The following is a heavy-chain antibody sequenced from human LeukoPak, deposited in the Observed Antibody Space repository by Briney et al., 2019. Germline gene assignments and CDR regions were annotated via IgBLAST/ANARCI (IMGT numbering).Heavy chain of an antibody. V-gene: IGHV7-4-1*02. D-gene: IGHD3-22*01. Sequence: ASVKVSCKASGYTFISYAMNWVRQAPGQGLEWMGWINTNTANPTYAQGFTGWFAFSLDTSVSTAYLQISSLEAEDTAIYFCARWYYDTTGRLDYWGQGTLVTVSS. CDR1: GYTFISYA. CDR2: INTNTANP. J-gene: IGHJ4*02. CDR3: ARWYYDTTGRLDY.